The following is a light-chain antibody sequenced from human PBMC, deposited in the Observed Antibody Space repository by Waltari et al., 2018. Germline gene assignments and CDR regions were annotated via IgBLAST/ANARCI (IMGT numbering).Light chain of an antibody. CDR2: SNN. CDR1: SPNIGSNT. Sequence: QSVLTQPPSASGTPGQRVTISCSGSSPNIGSNTVNWYQQPPGTAPKLLIYSNNPRPSGVPDRYSGSKSATSAALAISGLQSEDSADYYCAAWDDSLHEVVFGGGTKLTVL. CDR3: AAWDDSLHEVV. V-gene: IGLV1-44*01. J-gene: IGLJ2*01.